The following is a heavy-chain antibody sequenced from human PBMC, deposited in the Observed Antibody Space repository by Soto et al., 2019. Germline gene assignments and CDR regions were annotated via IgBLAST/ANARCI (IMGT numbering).Heavy chain of an antibody. CDR3: AGIGEDVYYGMDV. V-gene: IGHV4-4*07. CDR1: GGSMRSYY. Sequence: LSLTCSVSGGSMRSYYWNWLRQPAGKGLEWIGRIYSRGDTNYNPSVKSRVTMSVDTSKNEFSLRLNSVTAADTAVYYCAGIGEDVYYGMDVWGQGTTVTVSS. D-gene: IGHD2-21*01. J-gene: IGHJ6*02. CDR2: IYSRGDT.